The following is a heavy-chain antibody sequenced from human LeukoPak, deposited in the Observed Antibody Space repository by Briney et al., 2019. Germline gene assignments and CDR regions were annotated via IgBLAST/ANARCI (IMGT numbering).Heavy chain of an antibody. Sequence: GASVKVSCKASGYTFTSYYMHWVRQAPGQGLEWMGIINPSGGSTSYAQKFQGRVTMTRDTSTSTVYMELSSLRSEDTAAYYCARGRYGEDSSSWSYYYYGMDVWGQGTTVTVSS. CDR1: GYTFTSYY. CDR3: ARGRYGEDSSSWSYYYYGMDV. J-gene: IGHJ6*02. CDR2: INPSGGST. D-gene: IGHD6-13*01. V-gene: IGHV1-46*01.